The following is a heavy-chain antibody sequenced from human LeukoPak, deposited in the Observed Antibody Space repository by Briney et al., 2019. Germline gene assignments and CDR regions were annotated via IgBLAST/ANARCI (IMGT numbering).Heavy chain of an antibody. CDR1: GFTFSSYS. CDR3: ARDNITVAGLDY. V-gene: IGHV3-21*01. CDR2: ISSSSSYI. Sequence: GGSLRLSCAASGFTFSSYSMNWVRQAPGKGLEWVSSISSSSSYIYYADSVKGRFTISRDNAKNPLYLQMNSLRAEDTAVYYCARDNITVAGLDYWGQGTLVTVSS. D-gene: IGHD6-19*01. J-gene: IGHJ4*02.